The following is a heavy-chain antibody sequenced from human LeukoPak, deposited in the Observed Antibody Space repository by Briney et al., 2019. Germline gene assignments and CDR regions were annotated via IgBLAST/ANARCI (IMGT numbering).Heavy chain of an antibody. CDR2: ISYDGSNK. J-gene: IGHJ4*02. CDR3: ARDGYDSSGYLFDY. V-gene: IGHV3-30-3*01. Sequence: GRSLRLSCAASGFTFSSYAMHWVRQAPGKGLEWMAVISYDGSNKYYADSVKGRFTISRDNAKNTLYLQMNSLRAEDTAVYYCARDGYDSSGYLFDYGGQGPLATVPS. D-gene: IGHD3-22*01. CDR1: GFTFSSYA.